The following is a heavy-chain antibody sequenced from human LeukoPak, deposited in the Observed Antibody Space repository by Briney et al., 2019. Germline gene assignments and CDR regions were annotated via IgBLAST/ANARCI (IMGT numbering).Heavy chain of an antibody. Sequence: GGSLRLSCAASGFTFSSYSMNWVRQAPGKGLEWVSYISSSSSTIYYADSVKGRFTISRDNAKNSLYLQMNSLRAEDTAVYYCARAGVGRYSSGQYYYYYYMDVWGKGTTVTVSS. J-gene: IGHJ6*03. CDR2: ISSSSSTI. CDR3: ARAGVGRYSSGQYYYYYYMDV. V-gene: IGHV3-48*01. D-gene: IGHD6-19*01. CDR1: GFTFSSYS.